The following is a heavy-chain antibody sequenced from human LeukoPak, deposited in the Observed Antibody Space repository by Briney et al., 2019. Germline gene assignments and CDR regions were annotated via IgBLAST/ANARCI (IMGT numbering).Heavy chain of an antibody. V-gene: IGHV3-21*01. CDR3: ARDGLLYSSSFR. CDR1: GFTFSSYS. D-gene: IGHD6-6*01. J-gene: IGHJ4*02. CDR2: ISSSSSYI. Sequence: PGGSLRLSCAASGFTFSSYSMNWVRQAPGKGLEWVSSISSSSSYIYYADSVKGRFTIPRDNAKNSLYLQMNSLRAEDTAVYYCARDGLLYSSSFRWGQGTLVTVSS.